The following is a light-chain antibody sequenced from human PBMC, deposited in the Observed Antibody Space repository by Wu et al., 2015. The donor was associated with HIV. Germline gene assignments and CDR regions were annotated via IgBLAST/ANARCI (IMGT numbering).Light chain of an antibody. CDR2: ATS. CDR1: QDIRNS. CDR3: QQYYTTLWT. Sequence: ASVGDRVTIXXRASQDIRNSLAWYQQKPGKAPKLLIFATSMLETGVPSRFRGSGSGTDYILTTNSLQPEDFATYYCQQYYTTLWTFGQGTEVEIK. V-gene: IGKV1-NL1*01. J-gene: IGKJ1*01.